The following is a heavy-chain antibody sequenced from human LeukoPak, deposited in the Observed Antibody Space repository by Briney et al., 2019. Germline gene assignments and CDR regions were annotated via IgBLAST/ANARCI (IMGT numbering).Heavy chain of an antibody. Sequence: SETLSLTCAVYGGSFSGYYWSWIRQPPGKGLEWIGEINHSGSTNYNPSLKSRVTISVDTSKNQFSLKLSSVTAADTAVYYCAIRNGGNSKNWFDPWGQGTLVTVSS. V-gene: IGHV4-34*01. J-gene: IGHJ5*02. CDR1: GGSFSGYY. CDR2: INHSGST. D-gene: IGHD4-23*01. CDR3: AIRNGGNSKNWFDP.